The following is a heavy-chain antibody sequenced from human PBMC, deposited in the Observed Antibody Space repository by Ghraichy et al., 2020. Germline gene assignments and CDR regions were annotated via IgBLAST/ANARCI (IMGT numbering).Heavy chain of an antibody. CDR1: GGSISSGGYS. V-gene: IGHV4-30-2*01. CDR2: IYHSGST. CDR3: ARSAPYYYYMDV. Sequence: TLSLTCAVSGGSISSGGYSWSWIRQPPGKGLEWIGYIYHSGSTYYNPSLKSRVTISVDRSKNQFSLKLSSVTAADTAVYYCARSAPYYYYMDVWGKGTTVTVSS. J-gene: IGHJ6*03.